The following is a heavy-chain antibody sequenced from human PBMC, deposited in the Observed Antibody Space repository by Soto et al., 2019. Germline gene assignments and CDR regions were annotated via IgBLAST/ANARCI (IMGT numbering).Heavy chain of an antibody. V-gene: IGHV3-23*01. J-gene: IGHJ4*02. CDR1: GFTFSSYA. D-gene: IGHD2-15*01. CDR3: AKTPCSGGYCYRVGGTYSFDY. Sequence: GGSLRLSCAASGFTFSSYAMNWVRQAPGKGLEWVSAISGSGGSTYYADSVKGRFTITRDNSRNTLYLQMNSLRAEDTAVYYCAKTPCSGGYCYRVGGTYSFDYWGQGTLVTVSS. CDR2: ISGSGGST.